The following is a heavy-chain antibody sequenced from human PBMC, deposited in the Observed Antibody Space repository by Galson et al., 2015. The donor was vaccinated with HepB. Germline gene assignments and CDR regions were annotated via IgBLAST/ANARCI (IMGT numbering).Heavy chain of an antibody. CDR2: ISAYNGNT. Sequence: SVKVSCKASGYTFTSYGISWVRQAPGQGLEWMGWISAYNGNTNYAQKLQGRVTMTTDTSTSTAYMELRSLRSDDTAVYYCARAVYDYVWGSYRWEIDYWGQGTLVTVSS. CDR3: ARAVYDYVWGSYRWEIDY. V-gene: IGHV1-18*01. CDR1: GYTFTSYG. D-gene: IGHD3-16*02. J-gene: IGHJ4*02.